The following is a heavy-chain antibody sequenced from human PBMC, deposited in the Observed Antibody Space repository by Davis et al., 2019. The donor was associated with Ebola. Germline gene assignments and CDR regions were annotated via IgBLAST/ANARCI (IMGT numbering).Heavy chain of an antibody. J-gene: IGHJ4*02. CDR2: ISSSGSTI. D-gene: IGHD5-12*01. CDR1: GFTFSSYE. CDR3: AKGTRGYSGYDYYFDY. V-gene: IGHV3-48*03. Sequence: GGSLRLSCAASGFTFSSYEMNWVRQAPGKGLEWVSYISSSGSTIYYADSVKGRFTISRDNSKNTLYLQMNSLRAEDTAVYYCAKGTRGYSGYDYYFDYWGQGTLVTVSS.